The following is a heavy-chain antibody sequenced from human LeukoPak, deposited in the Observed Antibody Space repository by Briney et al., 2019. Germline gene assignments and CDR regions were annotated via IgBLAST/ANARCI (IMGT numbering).Heavy chain of an antibody. CDR2: IVVGSGNT. Sequence: SVKVSCKASGFTFTSSAMQWVRQARGQRLEWIGWIVVGSGNTNYAQKFQERVTITRDMSTSTAYMELSSLRSEDTAVYYCARWGRTYNILTGYSYWGQGTPVTVSS. J-gene: IGHJ4*02. D-gene: IGHD3-9*01. V-gene: IGHV1-58*02. CDR3: ARWGRTYNILTGYSY. CDR1: GFTFTSSA.